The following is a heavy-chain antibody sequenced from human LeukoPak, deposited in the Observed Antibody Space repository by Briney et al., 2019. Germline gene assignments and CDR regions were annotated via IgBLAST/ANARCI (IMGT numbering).Heavy chain of an antibody. CDR2: IYYTGST. Sequence: PSETLSLTCTVSGASISMYHWSWIRQTPGKGLEWIGYIYYTGSTNYNPSLKSRVTISVDTSNNQFSLKLSSVTAADTAVYYCARGRSWYPHWGQGTLVTVSS. D-gene: IGHD6-13*01. CDR1: GASISMYH. J-gene: IGHJ4*02. V-gene: IGHV4-59*01. CDR3: ARGRSWYPH.